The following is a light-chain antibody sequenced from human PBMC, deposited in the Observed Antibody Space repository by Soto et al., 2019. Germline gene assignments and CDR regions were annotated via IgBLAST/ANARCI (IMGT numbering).Light chain of an antibody. CDR2: KAS. V-gene: IGKV1-5*03. Sequence: DIQMTQSPSTLSASVGDRVTITCRASQSISSWLAWYQQKPGKAPKLLIYKASSLESGVPSRFSGSGSGTEFTLTISSLQPDDFATYYCHQSRTFGQGTKLEIK. CDR3: HQSRT. J-gene: IGKJ2*01. CDR1: QSISSW.